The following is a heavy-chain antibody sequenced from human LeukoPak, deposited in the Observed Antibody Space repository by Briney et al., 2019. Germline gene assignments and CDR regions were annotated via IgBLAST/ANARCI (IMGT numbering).Heavy chain of an antibody. Sequence: PGRSLRLSCVASGFTFSTRGKLWGRQAPGKGLEWVAVIWYDASEKYYADSVKGRFTISRDNSKNTLYLQMNSLRAEDTAVYYCGSWDDNKFLYYWGQGTLVTVSS. V-gene: IGHV3-33*01. D-gene: IGHD1-1*01. CDR3: GSWDDNKFLYY. J-gene: IGHJ4*02. CDR2: IWYDASEK. CDR1: GFTFSTRG.